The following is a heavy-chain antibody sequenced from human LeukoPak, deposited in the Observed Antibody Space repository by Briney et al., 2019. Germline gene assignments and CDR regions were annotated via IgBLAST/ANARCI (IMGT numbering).Heavy chain of an antibody. CDR3: AMRSGGGY. V-gene: IGHV3-7*03. D-gene: IGHD3-10*01. Sequence: GGSLRLSCAASGFTVSSNYMSWVRQAPGKGLEWVANIKQDGSEKYYVDSVKGRFTISRDNAKNSLYLQMNSLRAEDTAVYYCAMRSGGGYWGQGTLVTVSS. J-gene: IGHJ4*02. CDR1: GFTVSSNY. CDR2: IKQDGSEK.